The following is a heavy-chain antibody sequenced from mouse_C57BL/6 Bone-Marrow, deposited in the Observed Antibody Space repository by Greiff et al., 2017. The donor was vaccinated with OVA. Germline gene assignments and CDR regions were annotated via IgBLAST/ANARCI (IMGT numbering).Heavy chain of an antibody. CDR3: ARNDGSSPAWFAY. V-gene: IGHV3-1*01. Sequence: EVKLVESGPGMVKPSQSLSLTCTVTGYSITSGYDWHWIRHFPGNKLEWMGYISYSGSTNYNPSLKSRISITHDTSKNHFFLKLNSVTTEDTATYYCARNDGSSPAWFAYWGQGTLVTVSA. J-gene: IGHJ3*01. D-gene: IGHD1-1*01. CDR1: GYSITSGYD. CDR2: ISYSGST.